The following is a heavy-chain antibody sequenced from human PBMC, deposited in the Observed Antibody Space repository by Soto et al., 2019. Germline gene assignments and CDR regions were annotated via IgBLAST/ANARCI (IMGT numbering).Heavy chain of an antibody. CDR1: GFTFRSYS. D-gene: IGHD4-17*01. Sequence: GGSLRLSCAASGFTFRSYSLSWVRQAPGKGPEWVSGITQDGTTHYADSVKGRFTTSRDNSKNTLYLQMFSLRGEDTAVYYCAKDLRPDGACDFDYWGQGTLVTVSS. V-gene: IGHV3-23*01. J-gene: IGHJ4*02. CDR2: ITQDGTT. CDR3: AKDLRPDGACDFDY.